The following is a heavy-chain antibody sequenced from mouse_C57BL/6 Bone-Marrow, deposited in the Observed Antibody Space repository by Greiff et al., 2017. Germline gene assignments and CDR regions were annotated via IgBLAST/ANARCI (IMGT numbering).Heavy chain of an antibody. CDR2: IYPRSGNT. V-gene: IGHV1-81*01. CDR1: GYTFTSYG. D-gene: IGHD1-1*01. CDR3: ARGNYYGSSYWYFDV. J-gene: IGHJ1*03. Sequence: QVQLKESGAELARPGASVKLSCKASGYTFTSYGISWVKQRTGQGLEWIGEIYPRSGNTYYNEKFKGKATLTADKSSSTAYMELRSLTSEDSAVYFGARGNYYGSSYWYFDVWGTGTTVTVSS.